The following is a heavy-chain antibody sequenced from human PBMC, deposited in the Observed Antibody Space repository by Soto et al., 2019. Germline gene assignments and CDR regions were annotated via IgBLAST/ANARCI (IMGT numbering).Heavy chain of an antibody. CDR1: GFTFNSYG. Sequence: GGSLRLSCAASGFTFNSYGMHWVRQAPGKGLEWVAVIWYDGSNKYYGDSVKGRFTISRDNSKNTLYLQMNSLRAEDMAVYYCARDRPNSGFDYWGQGTLVTVSS. D-gene: IGHD7-27*01. CDR3: ARDRPNSGFDY. J-gene: IGHJ4*02. V-gene: IGHV3-33*01. CDR2: IWYDGSNK.